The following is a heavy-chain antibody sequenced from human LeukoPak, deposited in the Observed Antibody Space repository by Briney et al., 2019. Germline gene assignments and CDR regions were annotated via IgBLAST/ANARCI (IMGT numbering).Heavy chain of an antibody. CDR1: GYTFTSYY. CDR3: ATLSPGYCSGGSCQGFDY. CDR2: INPSGGST. Sequence: ASVKVSCKASGYTFTSYYMHWVRQAPGQGLEWMGIINPSGGSTSYAQKFQGRVTMTRDTSTSTVYMELSSLRSEDTAMYYCATLSPGYCSGGSCQGFDYWGQGTLVTVSS. J-gene: IGHJ4*02. D-gene: IGHD2-15*01. V-gene: IGHV1-46*01.